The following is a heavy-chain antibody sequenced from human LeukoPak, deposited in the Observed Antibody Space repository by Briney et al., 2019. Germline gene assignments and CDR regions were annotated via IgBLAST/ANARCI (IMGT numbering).Heavy chain of an antibody. CDR1: GFTFSSYW. CDR3: ASIRGSGQDY. V-gene: IGHV4-34*01. J-gene: IGHJ4*02. D-gene: IGHD6-19*01. Sequence: PGGSLRLSCAASGFTFSSYWMSWIRQPPGKGLEWIGEINHSGSTNYNPSLKSRVTISVDTSKNQFSLKLSSVTAADTAVYYCASIRGSGQDYWGQGTLVTVSS. CDR2: INHSGST.